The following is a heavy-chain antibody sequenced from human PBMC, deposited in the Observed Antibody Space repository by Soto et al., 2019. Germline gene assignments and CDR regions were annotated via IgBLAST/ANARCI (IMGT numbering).Heavy chain of an antibody. CDR2: ISSGSGYI. CDR3: ARGSSAEVGARKEGFDF. J-gene: IGHJ4*02. CDR1: GFIFRSYK. V-gene: IGHV3-21*01. D-gene: IGHD2-15*01. Sequence: GGSLRLSCAASGFIFRSYKMNWVRQAPGKGLEWVSSISSGSGYIYYAASVKGRFTISRDNANNSTFLQMNSLSTEDTAVYYCARGSSAEVGARKEGFDFWGQGTLVTVSS.